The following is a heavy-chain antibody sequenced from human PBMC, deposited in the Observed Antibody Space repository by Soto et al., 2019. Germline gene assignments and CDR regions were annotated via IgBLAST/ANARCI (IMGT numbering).Heavy chain of an antibody. V-gene: IGHV1-18*01. J-gene: IGHJ4*02. D-gene: IGHD3-3*01. Sequence: ASVKVSCKASGYTFTSYGISWVRQAPVQVLEWMGWIIAYNCNTNYAQKLQGRVTMTTDTSTITAYMELMSLRSDVTAVYYCARSYITIFGVAIGPFDYWGQGTLVTVSS. CDR2: IIAYNCNT. CDR1: GYTFTSYG. CDR3: ARSYITIFGVAIGPFDY.